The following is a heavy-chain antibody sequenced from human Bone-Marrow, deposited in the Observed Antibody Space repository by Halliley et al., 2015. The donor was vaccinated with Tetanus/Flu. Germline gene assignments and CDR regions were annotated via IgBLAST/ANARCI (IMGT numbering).Heavy chain of an antibody. CDR1: GGSINYYY. V-gene: IGHV4-59*01. D-gene: IGHD1-26*01. CDR2: VFYNGNT. J-gene: IGHJ4*02. Sequence: TLSLTCTVSGGSINYYYWSWIRQPPGKGLEWIGYVFYNGNTNYNPSLKSRVTISLDTTNNQFSLKLNSVTTADTAVYYCARDRTASYSSDYWGQGTLVTVSS. CDR3: ARDRTASYSSDY.